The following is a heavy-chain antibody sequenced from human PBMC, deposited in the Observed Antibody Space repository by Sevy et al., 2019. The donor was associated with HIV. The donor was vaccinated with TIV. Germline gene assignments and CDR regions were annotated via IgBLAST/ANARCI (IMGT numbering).Heavy chain of an antibody. CDR3: ARGAVRYHHWYFDL. CDR1: GGSFSGYY. CDR2: INHSGST. Sequence: SETLSLTCAVYGGSFSGYYWSWIRQPPGKGLEWIGEINHSGSTNYNPSLKSRVTISVDTSKNQFSLKLSSVTAADTAVYYCARGAVRYHHWYFDLWGRGTLVTVSS. J-gene: IGHJ2*01. V-gene: IGHV4-34*01. D-gene: IGHD1-26*01.